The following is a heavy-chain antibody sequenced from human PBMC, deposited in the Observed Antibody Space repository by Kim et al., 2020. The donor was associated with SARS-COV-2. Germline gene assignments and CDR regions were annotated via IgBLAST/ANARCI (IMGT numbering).Heavy chain of an antibody. Sequence: SETLSLTCTVSGGSISSSSYYWGWIRQPPGKGLEWIGSIYYSGSTYYNPSLKSRVTISVDTSKNQFSLKLSSVTAADTAVYYCARSHTATGINWFEPWGQGTLVTVSS. CDR3: ARSHTATGINWFEP. V-gene: IGHV4-39*01. D-gene: IGHD5-18*01. J-gene: IGHJ5*02. CDR1: GGSISSSSYY. CDR2: IYYSGST.